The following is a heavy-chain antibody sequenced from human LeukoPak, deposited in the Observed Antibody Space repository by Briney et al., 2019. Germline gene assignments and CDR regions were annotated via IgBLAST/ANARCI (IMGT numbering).Heavy chain of an antibody. V-gene: IGHV1-69*13. D-gene: IGHD3-3*01. CDR2: IIPIFGTA. CDR1: GGTFSSYT. CDR3: ATEGVALGYYYMDV. Sequence: GASVKVSCKASGGTFSSYTISWVRQAPGQGLVWMAGIIPIFGTANYAQKFQGRVTITADESTSTAYMELSSLRSEDTAVYYCATEGVALGYYYMDVWGKGTTVTVSS. J-gene: IGHJ6*03.